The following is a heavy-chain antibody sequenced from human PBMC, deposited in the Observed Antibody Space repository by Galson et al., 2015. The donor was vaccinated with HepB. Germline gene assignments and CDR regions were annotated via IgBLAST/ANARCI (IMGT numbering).Heavy chain of an antibody. CDR2: ISYEGTNK. CDR1: GFSFFSYA. D-gene: IGHD3-10*01. V-gene: IGHV3-30-3*01. J-gene: IGHJ4*02. Sequence: SLRLSCAASGFSFFSYAMHWVRQAPGKGLEWVAVISYEGTNKYYADSVKGRFTISRDNSKNTLYLQMNSLRAEDTAVYYCARDQKSRRTYGSRPEYWGQGTLVTVSS. CDR3: ARDQKSRRTYGSRPEY.